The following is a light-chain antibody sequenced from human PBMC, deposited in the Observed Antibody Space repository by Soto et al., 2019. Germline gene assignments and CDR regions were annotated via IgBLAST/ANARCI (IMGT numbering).Light chain of an antibody. V-gene: IGKV3-11*01. CDR1: QSVSSY. CDR2: DAS. J-gene: IGKJ4*01. Sequence: IELTQPRATLSLSALEGDKIFCRASQSVSSYLAWYQQKPGQAPRLLIYDASNRATGIPARFSGSGSGTDFTLTISSLEPEDFAVYYCQQRSNCPLTFGGGTKVDIK. CDR3: QQRSNCPLT.